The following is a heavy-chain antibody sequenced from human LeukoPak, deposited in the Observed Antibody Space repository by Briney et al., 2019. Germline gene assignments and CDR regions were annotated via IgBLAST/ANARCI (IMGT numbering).Heavy chain of an antibody. Sequence: GGSLRLSCAASGFTFSSCGMHWVRQAPGKGLEWVACIPYDGSDKYYADSVKGRFTISRDNSKNTLYLQMNSLRVDDKAVYYCAKDRSPSNWNYYFDSGGQGTLGTVSS. CDR3: AKDRSPSNWNYYFDS. V-gene: IGHV3-30*02. CDR1: GFTFSSCG. J-gene: IGHJ4*02. CDR2: IPYDGSDK. D-gene: IGHD1-7*01.